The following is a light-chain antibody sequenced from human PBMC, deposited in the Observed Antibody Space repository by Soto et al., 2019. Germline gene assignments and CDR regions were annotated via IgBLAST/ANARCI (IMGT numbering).Light chain of an antibody. CDR2: GAS. J-gene: IGKJ1*01. CDR3: QQYMSSVT. CDR1: QSVDTTF. V-gene: IGKV3-20*01. Sequence: EIVLTQSPGSLSLSPGQRATLSCRASQSVDTTFFAWYQKKPGQAPRLLIYGASKRATGIPDRFSGSESGTDFTLILSRLAPEDFEVYYCQQYMSSVTFGQGTKVEIK.